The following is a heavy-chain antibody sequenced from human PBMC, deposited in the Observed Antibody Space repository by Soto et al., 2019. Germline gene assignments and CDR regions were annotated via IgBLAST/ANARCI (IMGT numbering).Heavy chain of an antibody. D-gene: IGHD2-15*01. J-gene: IGHJ6*02. Sequence: GESLKISCKGSGYSFTSYWIGWVRQMPGKGLEWMGIIYPGGSDTRYSPSFQGQVTISADKSISTAYLQWSSLKASDTAMYYCAGRLLRTKSLYGMDRLGQGTTVTVSS. CDR2: IYPGGSDT. CDR3: AGRLLRTKSLYGMDR. CDR1: GYSFTSYW. V-gene: IGHV5-51*01.